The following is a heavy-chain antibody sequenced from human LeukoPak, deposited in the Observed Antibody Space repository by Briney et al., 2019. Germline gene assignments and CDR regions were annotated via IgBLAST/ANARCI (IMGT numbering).Heavy chain of an antibody. CDR1: GGSISSYY. J-gene: IGHJ3*02. CDR2: IYTSGST. V-gene: IGHV4-4*07. D-gene: IGHD2-2*02. Sequence: SETLSLTCTVSGGSISSYYWSWIRQPAGKGLEWIGRIYTSGSTNYNPSLKSRVTMSVDTSKNQFSLKLSSVTAADTAVYYRARDYNRYCSSTSCYSDAFDIWGQGTMVSVSS. CDR3: ARDYNRYCSSTSCYSDAFDI.